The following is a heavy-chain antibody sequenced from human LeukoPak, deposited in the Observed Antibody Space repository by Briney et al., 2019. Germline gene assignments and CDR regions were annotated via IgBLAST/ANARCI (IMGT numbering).Heavy chain of an antibody. V-gene: IGHV4-4*07. CDR3: ARDGFDLWSGYHISP. D-gene: IGHD3-3*01. CDR2: IYTSGST. J-gene: IGHJ5*02. CDR1: GGSISSYY. Sequence: SETLSLTCTVSGGSISSYYWSWIRQPAGKGLEWIGRIYTSGSTNYNPSLKSRVTMSVDTSKNQFSLKLSSVTAADTAVYYCARDGFDLWSGYHISPWGQGTLVTVSS.